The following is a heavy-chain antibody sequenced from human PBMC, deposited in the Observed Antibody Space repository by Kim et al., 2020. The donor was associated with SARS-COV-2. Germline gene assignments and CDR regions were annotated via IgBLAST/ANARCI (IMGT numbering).Heavy chain of an antibody. D-gene: IGHD3-10*01. CDR1: GFTFSSYA. V-gene: IGHV3-23*01. CDR3: AKGDPRGSMVRGVIIAPSEYYYGMDV. Sequence: GGSLRLSCAASGFTFSSYAMSWVRQAPGKGLEWVSAISGSGGSTYYADSGKGRFTISRDNSKNTLYLQMNSLRAEETAVYYCAKGDPRGSMVRGVIIAPSEYYYGMDVWGQGTTVTVSS. CDR2: ISGSGGST. J-gene: IGHJ6*02.